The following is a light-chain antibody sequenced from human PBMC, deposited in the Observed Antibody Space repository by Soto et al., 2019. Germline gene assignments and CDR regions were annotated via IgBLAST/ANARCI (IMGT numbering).Light chain of an antibody. CDR3: QQYKNWPPWT. CDR1: QSVNQK. V-gene: IGKV3-15*01. J-gene: IGKJ1*01. CDR2: VAS. Sequence: EIVLTQSPATLSVSPGERATLSCRASQSVNQKLGWYQQKPGQAPRLLIYVASYRATGIPARFSGSGSGTEYTLTISSLESEDSAIYYCQQYKNWPPWTFGQGTTVEI.